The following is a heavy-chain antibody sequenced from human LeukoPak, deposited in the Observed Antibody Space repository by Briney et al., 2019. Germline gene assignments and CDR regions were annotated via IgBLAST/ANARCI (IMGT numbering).Heavy chain of an antibody. Sequence: ASVKVSCKASGYTFTSYDINWVRQATGQGLEWMGWMNPNSGNTGYAQKFQGRVTMTRNTPISTAYMELSSLRSEDTAVYYCARGLYREDSYGNQVYYYYGMDVWGQGTTVTVSS. V-gene: IGHV1-8*01. CDR2: MNPNSGNT. CDR1: GYTFTSYD. D-gene: IGHD5-18*01. J-gene: IGHJ6*02. CDR3: ARGLYREDSYGNQVYYYYGMDV.